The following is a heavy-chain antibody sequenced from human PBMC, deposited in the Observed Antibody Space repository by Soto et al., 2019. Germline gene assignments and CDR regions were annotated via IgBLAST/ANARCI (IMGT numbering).Heavy chain of an antibody. CDR1: GYTFTVYY. CDR3: ARDLAKGGGSAGFDY. D-gene: IGHD1-26*01. Sequence: QVQLVQSGAEVKKPGASVNVSCKASGYTFTVYYMHWVRQAPGQGLEWMGWINPKSGGTMYPQKFQGRVTITWYTSISTAYMALTRLRSDDTAVYYCARDLAKGGGSAGFDYWGQGTLVTVSS. CDR2: INPKSGGT. V-gene: IGHV1-2*02. J-gene: IGHJ4*02.